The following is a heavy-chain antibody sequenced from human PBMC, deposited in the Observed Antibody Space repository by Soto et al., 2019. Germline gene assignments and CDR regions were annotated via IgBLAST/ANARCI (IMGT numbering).Heavy chain of an antibody. CDR2: TYYRSKWYY. CDR3: ASGSWYYVSAHYYMDV. V-gene: IGHV6-1*01. Sequence: PSQTLSLTCAISGDSFSSNSAGWNWIRQTPSRGLEWLGRTYYRSKWYYTYAVSVKSRIIIDPDTSKNQFSLQLNSVTPEDTAVYYCASGSWYYVSAHYYMDVWGQGTTVPVS. CDR1: GDSFSSNSAG. D-gene: IGHD3-16*01. J-gene: IGHJ6*03.